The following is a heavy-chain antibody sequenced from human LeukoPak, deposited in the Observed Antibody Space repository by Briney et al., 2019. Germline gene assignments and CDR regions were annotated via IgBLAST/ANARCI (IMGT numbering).Heavy chain of an antibody. CDR1: GYTYTTDG. CDR3: ARDRGIAEADSFDP. CDR2: IDTYSGKT. Sequence: ASVKVSCKASGYTYTTDGISWVRQAPGQGLEWMGWIDTYSGKTNYAQKFQGRVTMTSDTSASTAYMELRSLRSDDTAVYYCARDRGIAEADSFDPWGQGTLVTVSS. J-gene: IGHJ5*02. D-gene: IGHD6-13*01. V-gene: IGHV1-18*01.